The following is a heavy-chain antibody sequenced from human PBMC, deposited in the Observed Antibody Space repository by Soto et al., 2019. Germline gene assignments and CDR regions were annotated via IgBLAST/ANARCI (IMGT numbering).Heavy chain of an antibody. J-gene: IGHJ4*02. CDR2: INHSGST. V-gene: IGHV4-34*01. CDR3: ARGTTLRRYYDIWSGPRLFDY. D-gene: IGHD3-3*01. Sequence: SETLCHTCAGYGGSFCGYCLSWCRQPVGQGLEWFGEINHSGSTNYNPSLKSRVTISVDTSKNQFSLKLSSVTAADTAVYYCARGTTLRRYYDIWSGPRLFDYWGQGTLVTVSS. CDR1: GGSFCGYC.